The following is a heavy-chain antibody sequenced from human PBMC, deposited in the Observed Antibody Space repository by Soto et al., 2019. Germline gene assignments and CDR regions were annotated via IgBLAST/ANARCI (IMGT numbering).Heavy chain of an antibody. D-gene: IGHD6-13*01. CDR3: ARLEQQLVAYWYFDL. Sequence: QVQLLQSGAEVKKPGSSVKVSCKTSGGTFSSYAINWVRQAPGQGLEWMGGIVPMFGTAKNAQKFQGRVTITADECTSTAYMELTSLRSDDTAVYYCARLEQQLVAYWYFDLWGRGTLVTVSS. J-gene: IGHJ2*01. V-gene: IGHV1-69*12. CDR1: GGTFSSYA. CDR2: IVPMFGTA.